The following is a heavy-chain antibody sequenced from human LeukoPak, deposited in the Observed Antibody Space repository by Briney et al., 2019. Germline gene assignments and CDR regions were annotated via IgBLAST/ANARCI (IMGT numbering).Heavy chain of an antibody. CDR1: GYTFTDYY. J-gene: IGHJ4*02. CDR3: SRGNYDFSQELQNDY. CDR2: VDPEDGET. Sequence: LGATVKISCKVSGYTFTDYYMHWVQQAPGKGLEWMGLVDPEDGETIYAEKFQGRVTITADTSTDTAYMELSSLRSEDTAVYYCSRGNYDFSQELQNDYWGQGTLVTVSS. V-gene: IGHV1-69-2*01. D-gene: IGHD3-3*01.